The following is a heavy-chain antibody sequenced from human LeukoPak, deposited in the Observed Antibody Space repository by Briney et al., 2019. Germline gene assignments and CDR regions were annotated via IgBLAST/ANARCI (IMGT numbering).Heavy chain of an antibody. CDR3: AKDQVRGVIGN. J-gene: IGHJ4*02. CDR1: GFTFSSYA. V-gene: IGHV3-23*01. D-gene: IGHD3-10*01. Sequence: GASLRLSCAASGFTFSSYAMSWVRQAPGKGLEWVSAISGSGGSTYYADSVKGRFTISRDNSKNTLYLQMNSLRAEDTAVYYCAKDQVRGVIGNWGQGTLVTVSS. CDR2: ISGSGGST.